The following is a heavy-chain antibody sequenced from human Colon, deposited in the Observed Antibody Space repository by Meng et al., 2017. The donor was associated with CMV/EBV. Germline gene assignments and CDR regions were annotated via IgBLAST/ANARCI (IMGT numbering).Heavy chain of an antibody. Sequence: GGSLRLSCAASGFSFSNYDMSWARQAPGKGLEWVSTISGSGGSTYYADSVKGRFTISRDNSKNTLYLQMNSLTAEDTALYYCDGSDFWGQGTLVTVSS. CDR1: GFSFSNYD. CDR2: ISGSGGST. D-gene: IGHD6-25*01. V-gene: IGHV3-23*01. J-gene: IGHJ4*02. CDR3: DGSDF.